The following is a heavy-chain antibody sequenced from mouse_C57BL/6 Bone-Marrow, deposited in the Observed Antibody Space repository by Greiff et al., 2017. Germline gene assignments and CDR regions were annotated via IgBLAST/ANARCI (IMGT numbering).Heavy chain of an antibody. CDR3: VGRYYAMDY. V-gene: IGHV1-81*01. CDR1: GYTFTSYG. Sequence: QVHVKQSGPELARPGASVKLSCKASGYTFTSYGISWVKQRNGQGLEWIGEIYPRSGNTYYNEKFKGKATLTVDKSSSTAYMELRSLTSEDSAVYFCVGRYYAMDYWGQGTSVTVSS. J-gene: IGHJ4*01. CDR2: IYPRSGNT.